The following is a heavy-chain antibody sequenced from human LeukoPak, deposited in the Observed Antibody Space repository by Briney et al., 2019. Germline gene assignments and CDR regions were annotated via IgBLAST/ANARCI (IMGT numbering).Heavy chain of an antibody. Sequence: ASVKVSCKASGGTFSSYAISWVRQAPGQGLEWMGGIIPIFGTANYAQKFQGRVTITADESTSTAYMELSSLRSEDTAVYYCASGTGYRLIYYYYYMDVWGKGTTVTVSS. J-gene: IGHJ6*03. CDR1: GGTFSSYA. CDR3: ASGTGYRLIYYYYYMDV. V-gene: IGHV1-69*13. CDR2: IIPIFGTA. D-gene: IGHD7-27*01.